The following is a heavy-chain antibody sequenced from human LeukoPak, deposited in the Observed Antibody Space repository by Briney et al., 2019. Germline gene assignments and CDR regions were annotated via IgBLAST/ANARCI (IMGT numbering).Heavy chain of an antibody. CDR2: INPNSGGT. CDR1: GYTFTGYY. D-gene: IGHD4-23*01. J-gene: IGHJ6*02. CDR3: ARDPVVTEYYYYGMDV. V-gene: IGHV1-2*02. Sequence: ASVKVSCKASGYTFTGYYMHWVRQAPGQGLEWMGWINPNSGGTSYAQSFQGRVTMTRDTSISTAYMELSRLRSDDTAVYYCARDPVVTEYYYYGMDVWGQGTTVTVSS.